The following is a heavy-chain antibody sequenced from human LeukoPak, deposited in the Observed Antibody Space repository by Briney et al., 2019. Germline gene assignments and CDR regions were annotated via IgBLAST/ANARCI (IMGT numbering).Heavy chain of an antibody. CDR1: GGSFSGYY. V-gene: IGHV4-34*01. CDR3: ARDGDYVRVVPRGFDP. D-gene: IGHD4-17*01. J-gene: IGHJ5*02. CDR2: INHSGST. Sequence: SETLSLTCAVYGGSFSGYYWSWIRQPQGKGLEWIGEINHSGSTNYNPSLKSRVTISVDTSKNQFSLKLSSVTAADTAVYYCARDGDYVRVVPRGFDPWGQGTLVTVSS.